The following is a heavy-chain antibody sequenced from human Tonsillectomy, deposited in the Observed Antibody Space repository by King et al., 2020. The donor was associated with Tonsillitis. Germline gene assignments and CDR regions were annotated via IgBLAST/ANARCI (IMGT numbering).Heavy chain of an antibody. CDR2: IYYSGST. D-gene: IGHD2-8*01. V-gene: IGHV4-31*03. J-gene: IGHJ6*02. CDR1: GGSISSGGYY. Sequence: VQLQESGPGLVKPSQTLSLTCTVSGGSISSGGYYWSWIRQHPGKGLEWIGYIYYSGSTYYNPSLKSRVTISVDTFKNQFSLKLTPVTAADTAVYYCARGAQNGYYYGMDVWGQGTTVTVSS. CDR3: ARGAQNGYYYGMDV.